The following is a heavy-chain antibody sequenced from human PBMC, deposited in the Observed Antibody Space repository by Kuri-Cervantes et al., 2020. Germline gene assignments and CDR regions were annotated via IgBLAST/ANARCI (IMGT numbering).Heavy chain of an antibody. V-gene: IGHV1-3*01. J-gene: IGHJ3*02. D-gene: IGHD2-15*01. CDR1: GYTFTSYA. CDR3: ARVLAGAFDI. CDR2: INAGNGNT. Sequence: GGSLRLSCKASGYTFTSYAMHWVRQAPGQRLEWMGWINAGNGNTKYSQKFQGRVTITRDTSASTAYMELSSLRSEDTAVYYCARVLAGAFDIWGQGTMVTVSS.